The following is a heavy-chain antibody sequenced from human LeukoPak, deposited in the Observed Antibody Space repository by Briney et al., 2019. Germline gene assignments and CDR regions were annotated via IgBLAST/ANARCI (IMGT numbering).Heavy chain of an antibody. CDR1: GFTFSNYA. D-gene: IGHD5-12*01. CDR3: AKDRTKVATKNWYFDL. Sequence: PGGSLRLSCAASGFTFSNYAMTWVRQAPGKGLEWVSGISGSGSSTYYADSVKGRFTLSRDYPKNTLYLQMNSLRAEDTAVYSCAKDRTKVATKNWYFDLWGRGTLVTVSS. J-gene: IGHJ2*01. V-gene: IGHV3-23*01. CDR2: ISGSGSST.